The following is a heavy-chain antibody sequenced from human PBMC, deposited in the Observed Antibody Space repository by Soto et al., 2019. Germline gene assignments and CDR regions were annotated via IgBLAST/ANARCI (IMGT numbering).Heavy chain of an antibody. CDR2: INPNTGGT. Sequence: QVQLVQSGAEVKQPGASVKVSCKASGYTFTGYYIHWVRQAPGQGLEWVVWINPNTGGTNYAQKCQGWVTRTRYTSIYTAYMELSRLKSDDTAAYYCARGGSQRHYYQAMDVWGQGTTVTVSS. D-gene: IGHD1-1*01. J-gene: IGHJ6*02. V-gene: IGHV1-2*04. CDR1: GYTFTGYY. CDR3: ARGGSQRHYYQAMDV.